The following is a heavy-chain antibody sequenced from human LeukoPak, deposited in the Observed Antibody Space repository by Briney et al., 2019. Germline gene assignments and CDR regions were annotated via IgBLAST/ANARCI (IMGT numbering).Heavy chain of an antibody. J-gene: IGHJ6*02. V-gene: IGHV4-31*03. CDR3: ARETRLSSSSEFYYYGMDV. Sequence: SETLSLTCTVSGGSISSGGYYWSWIRQHPGKGLEWIGRIYYSGSTYYNPSLKSRVTRSVDTSKNQFSLKLSSVTAADTAVYYCARETRLSSSSEFYYYGMDVWGQGTTVTVSS. CDR1: GGSISSGGYY. CDR2: IYYSGST. D-gene: IGHD6-13*01.